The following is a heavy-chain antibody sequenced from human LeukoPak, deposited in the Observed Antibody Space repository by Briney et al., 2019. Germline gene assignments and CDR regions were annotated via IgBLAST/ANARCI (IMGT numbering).Heavy chain of an antibody. D-gene: IGHD3-22*01. Sequence: GASVKVSCKASGYTLSGYYMHWVRQAPGQRLEWMGWINPNTGGTNYAQKFQGRVTMTRDTSISTAYMELSRLRSDDTAVYYCARLTGDSSGYYYGKVYFQHWGQGTLVTVSS. CDR1: GYTLSGYY. J-gene: IGHJ1*01. CDR2: INPNTGGT. V-gene: IGHV1-2*02. CDR3: ARLTGDSSGYYYGKVYFQH.